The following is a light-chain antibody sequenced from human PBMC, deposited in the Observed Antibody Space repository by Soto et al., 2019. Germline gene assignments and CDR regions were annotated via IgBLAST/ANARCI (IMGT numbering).Light chain of an antibody. J-gene: IGLJ1*01. CDR1: SSDDGNYND. V-gene: IGLV2-23*01. CDR3: CSYAGSFRYV. CDR2: EGS. Sequence: QTLLTQPAALSGSAGQSITISCTGTSSDDGNYNDVSWYQQHPGKVPKLIIYEGSKRPSGISDRFSGSKSGNTASLTISRLQVEDEADYYCCSYAGSFRYVFGSGTKVTVL.